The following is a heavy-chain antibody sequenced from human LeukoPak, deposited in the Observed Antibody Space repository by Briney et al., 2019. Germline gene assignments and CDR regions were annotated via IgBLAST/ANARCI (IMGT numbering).Heavy chain of an antibody. D-gene: IGHD3-22*01. CDR2: IYSGGST. V-gene: IGHV3-53*01. Sequence: PGGSLRLSCAASGFTVSRNYMSWVRQAPGKGLEWVSVIYSGGSTYYADSVKGRFTISRDNSKNTLYLQMNSLRAEDTAVYYCARELRGYGIDPWGQGTLVTVSS. CDR1: GFTVSRNY. CDR3: ARELRGYGIDP. J-gene: IGHJ5*02.